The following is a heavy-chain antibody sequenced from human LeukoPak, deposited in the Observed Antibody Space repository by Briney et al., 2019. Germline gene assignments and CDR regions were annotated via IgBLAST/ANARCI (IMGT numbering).Heavy chain of an antibody. CDR2: LYSDGNT. D-gene: IGHD1-14*01. Sequence: GGSLRLSCAASGFTVITNDMTWFRQAPGKGLEWVSVLYSDGNTKYAGSVQGRFTISRDNSKNTLYLEMNSLSPDDTAVYYCARGVEPLAANTLAYWGQGTLVTVSS. V-gene: IGHV3-53*01. CDR3: ARGVEPLAANTLAY. J-gene: IGHJ4*02. CDR1: GFTVITND.